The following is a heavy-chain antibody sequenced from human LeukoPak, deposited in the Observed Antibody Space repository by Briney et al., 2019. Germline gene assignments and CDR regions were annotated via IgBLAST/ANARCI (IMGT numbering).Heavy chain of an antibody. D-gene: IGHD5-18*01. CDR3: ASTGGSYGFADY. CDR2: MNPKSGDT. Sequence: ASVKVSCKASGYSFTNYDINWVRQATGQGLEWMGWMNPKSGDTGYSQKFQGRVTMTADTSTSTAYMELRSLRSDDTAVYYCASTGGSYGFADYWGQGTLVTVSS. V-gene: IGHV1-8*02. CDR1: GYSFTNYD. J-gene: IGHJ4*02.